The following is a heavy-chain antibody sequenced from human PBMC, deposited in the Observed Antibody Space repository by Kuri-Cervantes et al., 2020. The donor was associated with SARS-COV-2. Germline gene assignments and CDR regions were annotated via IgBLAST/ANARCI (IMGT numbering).Heavy chain of an antibody. CDR3: ARLEIPLVVAAYAY. Sequence: ASVKVSRKASGYTFTGHYMHWVRQAPGQGLEWMGWINPNSGGTNYAQKFQGRVTMTRDTSISTAYMELSRLRSDDTAVYYCARLEIPLVVAAYAYWGQGTLVTVSS. CDR1: GYTFTGHY. J-gene: IGHJ4*02. D-gene: IGHD2-2*01. V-gene: IGHV1-2*02. CDR2: INPNSGGT.